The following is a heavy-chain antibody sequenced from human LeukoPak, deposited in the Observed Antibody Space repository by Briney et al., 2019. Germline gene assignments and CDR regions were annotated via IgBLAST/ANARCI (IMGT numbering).Heavy chain of an antibody. V-gene: IGHV3-53*01. D-gene: IGHD3-10*01. Sequence: GGSLRLSCAASGFTVSSNYTSWVRQAPGKGLEWVSVIYSGGSTYYADSVKGRFTISRDNSKNTLYLQMNSLRAEDTAVYYCARGPYGSGSYYFDYWGQGTLVTVSS. CDR2: IYSGGST. CDR3: ARGPYGSGSYYFDY. CDR1: GFTVSSNY. J-gene: IGHJ4*02.